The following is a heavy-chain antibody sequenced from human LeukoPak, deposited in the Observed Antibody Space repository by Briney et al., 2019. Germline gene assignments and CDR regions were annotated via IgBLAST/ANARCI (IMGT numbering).Heavy chain of an antibody. Sequence: SVKVSCKASGYTFTSYGISWVRQAPGQGLEWMGRIIPILGIANYAQKFQGRVTITADKSTSTAYMELSSLRSEDTAVYYCARVPAELDPGAWFDPWGQGTLVTVSS. CDR3: ARVPAELDPGAWFDP. J-gene: IGHJ5*02. V-gene: IGHV1-69*04. D-gene: IGHD1-1*01. CDR1: GYTFTSYG. CDR2: IIPILGIA.